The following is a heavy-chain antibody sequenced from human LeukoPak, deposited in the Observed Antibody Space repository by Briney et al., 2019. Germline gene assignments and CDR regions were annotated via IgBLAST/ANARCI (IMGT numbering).Heavy chain of an antibody. CDR1: GVSISAYY. V-gene: IGHV4-4*07. CDR2: IYTSGST. J-gene: IGHJ4*02. CDR3: ARDSTSGSGWPLFDY. D-gene: IGHD6-19*01. Sequence: SETLSLTCSVSGVSISAYYWSWIRQPAGKGLEWIGRIYTSGSTNYNPSLKSRVTMSVDTSKNQFSLKLSSVTAADTAVYYCARDSTSGSGWPLFDYWGQGTLVTVPS.